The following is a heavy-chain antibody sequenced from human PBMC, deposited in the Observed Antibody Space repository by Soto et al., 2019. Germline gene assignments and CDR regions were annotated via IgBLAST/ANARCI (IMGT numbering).Heavy chain of an antibody. Sequence: QVQLVQSGAELKKPGSSVKVSCSASGVTFSSYAFTWVRQAPGQGLEWMGNIIPVFRTSNYAQGFQGRLTISADESTNTIYMELSSLGSEDTAVYFCAKDGSWDGGGGESWGKGTLVIVSS. J-gene: IGHJ4*02. CDR2: IIPVFRTS. D-gene: IGHD3-16*01. CDR3: AKDGSWDGGGGES. V-gene: IGHV1-69*18. CDR1: GVTFSSYA.